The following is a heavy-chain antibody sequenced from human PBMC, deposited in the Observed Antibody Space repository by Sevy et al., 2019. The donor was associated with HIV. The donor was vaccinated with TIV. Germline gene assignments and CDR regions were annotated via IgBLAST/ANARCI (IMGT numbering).Heavy chain of an antibody. V-gene: IGHV3-30*01. CDR1: GFTFSNHA. CDR2: LSYNGINN. J-gene: IGHJ4*02. CDR3: ARVPETSGWFCYFDY. Sequence: GGFLRLSCAASGFTFSNHAMHWVRQAPGKGLERVAVLSYNGINNYYADSVKGRFTISRDNSKNTLYLQINTLRAEDTALYFCARVPETSGWFCYFDYWGQGTLVTVSS. D-gene: IGHD6-19*01.